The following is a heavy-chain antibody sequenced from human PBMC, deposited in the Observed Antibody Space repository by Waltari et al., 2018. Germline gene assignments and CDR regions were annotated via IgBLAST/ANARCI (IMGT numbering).Heavy chain of an antibody. CDR3: ARGGRLRYFDL. V-gene: IGHV4-34*01. D-gene: IGHD3-16*01. Sequence: QVQLQQWGAGLLKPSETLSLTCAVYGGSFSGYYWSWIRQPPGKGLEWIGEINHSGTTDYNPSLKSRVTISVDTSKNQFSLKLSSVTAADTAVYYCARGGRLRYFDLWGRGTLVTVSS. CDR1: GGSFSGYY. J-gene: IGHJ2*01. CDR2: INHSGTT.